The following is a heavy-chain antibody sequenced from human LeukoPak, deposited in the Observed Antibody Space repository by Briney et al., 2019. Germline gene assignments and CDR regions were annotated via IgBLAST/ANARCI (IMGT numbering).Heavy chain of an antibody. V-gene: IGHV3-33*01. CDR1: GFTFSLFG. Sequence: GGSLRLSCVASGFTFSLFGMHWVRQAPGKGLEWVGVIWYDGEIKYYADSVKGRFTISRDNSKNTVHLQMNSLRVEDTAVYYCARDLLACGGDCYGYWGQGTLVTVSS. CDR3: ARDLLACGGDCYGY. D-gene: IGHD2-21*01. J-gene: IGHJ4*02. CDR2: IWYDGEIK.